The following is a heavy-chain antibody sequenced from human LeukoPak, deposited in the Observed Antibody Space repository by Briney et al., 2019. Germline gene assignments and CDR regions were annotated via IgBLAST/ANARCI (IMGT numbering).Heavy chain of an antibody. CDR2: FDPEDGET. D-gene: IGHD6-19*01. V-gene: IGHV1-24*01. Sequence: VASVKVSCKVSGYTLTELSMHWVRQAPGKGLEWMGGFDPEDGETIYAQKFQGRVTMTEDTSTDTAYMELSSLRSEDTAVYYCATVSIIAVAGTPFDYWGQGTLATVSS. CDR3: ATVSIIAVAGTPFDY. J-gene: IGHJ4*02. CDR1: GYTLTELS.